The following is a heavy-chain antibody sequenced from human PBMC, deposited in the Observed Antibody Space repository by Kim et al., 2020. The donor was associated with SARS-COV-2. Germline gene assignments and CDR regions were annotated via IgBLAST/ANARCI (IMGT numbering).Heavy chain of an antibody. CDR1: GFTFNTFA. V-gene: IGHV3-23*01. CDR2: LLASGTTT. CDR3: VKLRGETLSKCYFDY. Sequence: GGSLRLSCAASGFTFNTFAMSWVRQAPGKGLEWVSGLLASGTTTYYADSVKGRFTISRDNSKYTLYLQMNSVRVDDTAIYYCVKLRGETLSKCYFDYWG. D-gene: IGHD4-17*01. J-gene: IGHJ4*03.